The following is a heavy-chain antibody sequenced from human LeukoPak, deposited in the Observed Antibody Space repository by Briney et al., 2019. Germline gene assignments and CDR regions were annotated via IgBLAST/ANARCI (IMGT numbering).Heavy chain of an antibody. V-gene: IGHV1-18*01. CDR1: GYTFTSYV. D-gene: IGHD2-2*02. CDR2: ISDYNGNT. J-gene: IGHJ5*02. CDR3: ARCQLLYWWFEP. Sequence: GASVKVSCKASGYTFTSYVISWGRQAPGQGLEWMGWISDYNGNTNYAQKLQGRVTMTTDTSTSTAYVELRSLRSDDTAVYYCARCQLLYWWFEPWGQGTLVTVSS.